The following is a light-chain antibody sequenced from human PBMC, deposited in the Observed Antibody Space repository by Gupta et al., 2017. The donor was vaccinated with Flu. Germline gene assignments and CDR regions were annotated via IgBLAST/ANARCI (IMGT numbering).Light chain of an antibody. CDR2: GKN. Sequence: SSELTQDPAVSVALGQTVRITFPGDSLRSYYASWYQQKPGQAPVLVIYGKNNRPSGIPDRFSGSSSGNTASLTITGAQAEDEADYYCNSRDSSGNHLDVVFGGGTKLTVL. CDR1: SLRSYY. CDR3: NSRDSSGNHLDVV. J-gene: IGLJ2*01. V-gene: IGLV3-19*01.